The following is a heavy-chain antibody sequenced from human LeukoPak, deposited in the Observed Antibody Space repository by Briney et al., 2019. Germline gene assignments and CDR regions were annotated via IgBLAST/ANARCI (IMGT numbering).Heavy chain of an antibody. CDR2: ISGGDGNT. Sequence: GGSLRLSCVVSGFTFSSYAMSWVRQTPGKGLEWVSGISGGDGNTNYADSVKGRFTISRDNSKDTLYLLMNRLRAEDTALYYCAKDIAAAPYYYGMDVWGQGTTVTVSS. CDR3: AKDIAAAPYYYGMDV. CDR1: GFTFSSYA. D-gene: IGHD6-13*01. V-gene: IGHV3-23*01. J-gene: IGHJ6*02.